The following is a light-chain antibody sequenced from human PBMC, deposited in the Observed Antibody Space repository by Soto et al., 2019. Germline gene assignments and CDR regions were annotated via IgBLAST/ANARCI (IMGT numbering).Light chain of an antibody. V-gene: IGLV2-14*03. CDR1: SSDIGGYNY. Sequence: QSALTQPASVSGSPGQSITISCTGTSSDIGGYNYVSWYQHHPGKAPKLMIFDVSNRPSGVSNRFSGSKSGSTASLTISGLQADDEADYYCSSYTSSNSHVVFGGGTKLTVL. CDR3: SSYTSSNSHVV. CDR2: DVS. J-gene: IGLJ2*01.